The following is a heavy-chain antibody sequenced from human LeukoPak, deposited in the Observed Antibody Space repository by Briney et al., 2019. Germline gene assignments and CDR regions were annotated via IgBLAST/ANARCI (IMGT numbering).Heavy chain of an antibody. J-gene: IGHJ3*02. V-gene: IGHV1-46*01. Sequence: ASVKVSCKASGYTFTKYYIHWVRQAPGQGLEWMGIINPRAGNTNYAQKFQGRVTLTRDTSTSTVYMNVSNLRSEDTAVYYCARESLGSYKTVVIVARGHDAFDMWGQGTMVTVSS. CDR3: ARESLGSYKTVVIVARGHDAFDM. D-gene: IGHD3-22*01. CDR1: GYTFTKYY. CDR2: INPRAGNT.